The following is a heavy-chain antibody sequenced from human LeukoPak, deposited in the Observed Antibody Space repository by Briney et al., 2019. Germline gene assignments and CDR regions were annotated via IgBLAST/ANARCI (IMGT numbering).Heavy chain of an antibody. CDR3: ARGSQYYDILTGSRSGDAFDI. V-gene: IGHV4-34*01. CDR1: GGSFSGYY. D-gene: IGHD3-9*01. J-gene: IGHJ3*02. CDR2: INHSGST. Sequence: SETLSLTCAVYGGSFSGYYWSWIRQPPGKGLEWIGEINHSGSTNYNPSLKSRVTISVDTSKNQFSLKLSSVPAADTAVYYCARGSQYYDILTGSRSGDAFDIWGQGTMVTVSS.